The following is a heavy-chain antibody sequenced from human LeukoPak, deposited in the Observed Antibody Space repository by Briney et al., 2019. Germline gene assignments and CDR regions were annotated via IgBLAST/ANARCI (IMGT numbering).Heavy chain of an antibody. CDR3: ASQGAYDSSGYSPDY. V-gene: IGHV3-30*03. CDR1: GFTFGSYG. J-gene: IGHJ4*02. D-gene: IGHD3-22*01. CDR2: ISYDGSNK. Sequence: PGGSLRLSCAASGFTFGSYGMHWVRQAPGKGLEWVAVISYDGSNKYYADSVKGRSTISRDNSKNTLYLQMNSLRAEDTAVYYCASQGAYDSSGYSPDYWGQGTLVTVSS.